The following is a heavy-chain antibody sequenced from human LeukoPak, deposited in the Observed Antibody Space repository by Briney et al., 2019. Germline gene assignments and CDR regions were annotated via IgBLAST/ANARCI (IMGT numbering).Heavy chain of an antibody. CDR2: INHDATEK. Sequence: PGGSLRLSCAASGFTFSDYWMSWVRQAPGRGLEWVANINHDATEKYYVDSVKGRFTISRDNAKKSLYLQMNRLRADDTAVYHCARVRSAAAGPLDYWGQGTLVTVSS. V-gene: IGHV3-7*01. D-gene: IGHD6-13*01. CDR1: GFTFSDYW. CDR3: ARVRSAAAGPLDY. J-gene: IGHJ4*02.